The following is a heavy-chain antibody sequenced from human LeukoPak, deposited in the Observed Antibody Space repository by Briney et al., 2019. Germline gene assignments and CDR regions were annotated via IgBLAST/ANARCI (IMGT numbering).Heavy chain of an antibody. CDR3: AKAPRFGDHAAEYFYYYMDV. Sequence: GGSLRLSCEASGFIFTTSAISWVRQAPGKGLEWVSSIPRNGGSTYYADSVKGRFTISRDNSKNTLYVQMNSLRVDDTAVYYCAKAPRFGDHAAEYFYYYMDVWGKGTTVTVSS. CDR2: IPRNGGST. D-gene: IGHD3-16*01. CDR1: GFIFTTSA. V-gene: IGHV3-23*01. J-gene: IGHJ6*03.